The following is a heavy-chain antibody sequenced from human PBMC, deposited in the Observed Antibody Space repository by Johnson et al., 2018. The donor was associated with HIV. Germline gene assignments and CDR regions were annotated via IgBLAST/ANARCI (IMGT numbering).Heavy chain of an antibody. CDR3: ARDFGCGDLSYETVGAFDF. Sequence: EVQLVESGGGLVRPGGSLRLSCAPSTFSVSSNSMTWVRQAPGKGLEWISVIYSGGDTYYADSVRGRFTISRDNSKNTLYLQMNSLRAEDTAVYYCARDFGCGDLSYETVGAFDFWGPGTLVTVSS. CDR2: IYSGGDT. J-gene: IGHJ3*01. V-gene: IGHV3-66*02. CDR1: TFSVSSNS. D-gene: IGHD3-16*02.